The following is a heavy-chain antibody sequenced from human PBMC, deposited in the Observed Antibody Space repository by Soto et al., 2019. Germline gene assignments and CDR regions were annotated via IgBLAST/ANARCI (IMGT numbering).Heavy chain of an antibody. J-gene: IGHJ3*02. D-gene: IGHD6-13*01. CDR2: IYYDGAT. Sequence: SETLSLTCTVSGGSVVSATYYRTWIRQPPGKGLEWIGYIYYDGATSYSPSLKSRVTISMDTSKNQFSLKLTSVTAADTALYFCARVLPGVAAAFDAFDIWGQGTVVTVSS. CDR3: ARVLPGVAAAFDAFDI. CDR1: GGSVVSATYY. V-gene: IGHV4-61*01.